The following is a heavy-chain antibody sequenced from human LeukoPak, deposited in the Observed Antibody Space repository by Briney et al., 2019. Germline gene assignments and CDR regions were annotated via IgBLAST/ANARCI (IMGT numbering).Heavy chain of an antibody. V-gene: IGHV3-30-3*01. CDR2: ISYDGSNK. J-gene: IGHJ4*02. CDR1: GFTFSSYA. Sequence: GGSLRLSCAASGFTFSSYAMHWVRQAPGKGLEWVAVISYDGSNKYYADSVEGRFTISRDNSKNTLYLQMNSLRAEDTAVYYCAREYSLAFDYWGQGTLVTVSS. D-gene: IGHD5-18*01. CDR3: AREYSLAFDY.